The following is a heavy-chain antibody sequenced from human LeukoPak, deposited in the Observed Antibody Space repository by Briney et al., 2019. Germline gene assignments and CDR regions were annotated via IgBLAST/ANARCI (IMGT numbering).Heavy chain of an antibody. Sequence: SETLSLTCAVSGYSISSGYYWGWIRQPPGKGLEWIGSIHHSGSTYYNPSLKSRVTISVDTSKNRFSLKLSSVTAADTAVYYCAREGLDSPRVDAFDIWGQGTMVTVSS. V-gene: IGHV4-38-2*02. D-gene: IGHD2-2*03. CDR3: AREGLDSPRVDAFDI. J-gene: IGHJ3*02. CDR2: IHHSGST. CDR1: GYSISSGYY.